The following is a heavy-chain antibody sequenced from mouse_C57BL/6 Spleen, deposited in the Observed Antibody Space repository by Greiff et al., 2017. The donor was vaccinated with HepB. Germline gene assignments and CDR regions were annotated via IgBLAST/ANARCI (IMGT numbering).Heavy chain of an antibody. CDR1: GFTFSDYG. V-gene: IGHV5-17*01. J-gene: IGHJ4*01. Sequence: EVNVVESGGGLVKPGGSLKLSCAASGFTFSDYGMHWVRQAPEKGLEWVAYISSGSSTIYYADTVKGRFTISRDNAKNTLFLQMTSLRSEDTAMYYCARSSSPHYYAMDYWGQGTSVTVSS. D-gene: IGHD1-1*01. CDR3: ARSSSPHYYAMDY. CDR2: ISSGSSTI.